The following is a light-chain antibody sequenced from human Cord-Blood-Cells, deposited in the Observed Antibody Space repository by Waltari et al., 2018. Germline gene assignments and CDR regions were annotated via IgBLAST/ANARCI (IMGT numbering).Light chain of an antibody. V-gene: IGKV1-5*03. Sequence: DIQMTQSPSTLSASVGDKVTITCRDSQSISSWLSWYQQKTRKAPKLLIYKASSLESGVPSRFSGRGSGTEFTLTISSLQPDDFATCYCQQYNSYPWTFGQGTKVEIK. CDR3: QQYNSYPWT. CDR2: KAS. CDR1: QSISSW. J-gene: IGKJ1*01.